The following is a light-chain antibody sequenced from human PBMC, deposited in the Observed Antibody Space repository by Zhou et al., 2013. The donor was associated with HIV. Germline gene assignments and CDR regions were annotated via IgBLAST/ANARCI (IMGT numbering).Light chain of an antibody. CDR2: DAS. J-gene: IGKJ1*01. Sequence: EIVLTQSPATLSLSPGERATLSCRASQGISSYLAWYQQKPGQAPRLLIYDASNRATGIPARFSGSGSGTDFTLTIGRLEPEDFAVYYCQQYGSSLWTFGQGTKVEIK. CDR3: QQYGSSLWT. CDR1: QGISSY. V-gene: IGKV3-20*01.